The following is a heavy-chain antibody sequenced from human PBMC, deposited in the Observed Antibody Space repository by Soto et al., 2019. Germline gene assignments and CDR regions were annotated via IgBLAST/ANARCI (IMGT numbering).Heavy chain of an antibody. V-gene: IGHV4-39*01. CDR1: GGSISSSSYY. D-gene: IGHD5-12*01. CDR3: ARQGRVATFKGIDY. CDR2: IYYSGST. Sequence: SETLSLTCTVSGGSISSSSYYWGWIRQPPGKGLEWIGSIYYSGSTYYNPSLKSRVTISVDTSKNQFSLKLSSVTAADTAVYYCARQGRVATFKGIDYWGQGTLVTVSS. J-gene: IGHJ4*02.